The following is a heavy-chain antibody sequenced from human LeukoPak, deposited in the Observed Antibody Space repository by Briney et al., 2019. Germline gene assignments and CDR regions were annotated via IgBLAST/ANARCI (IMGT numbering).Heavy chain of an antibody. CDR2: ISYRGTT. CDR1: GDSLNSGSYY. V-gene: IGHV4-31*03. J-gene: IGHJ4*02. D-gene: IGHD2-21*02. CDR3: ARMPRGVAVVTPYYFDS. Sequence: SEALSLTCTVFGDSLNSGSYYWSWIRQHSERGLEWIGYISYRGTTFYNPSLKSRVSISGDTSKTQFSLNINSVTAADTAVYYCARMPRGVAVVTPYYFDSWGQGTLVTVSS.